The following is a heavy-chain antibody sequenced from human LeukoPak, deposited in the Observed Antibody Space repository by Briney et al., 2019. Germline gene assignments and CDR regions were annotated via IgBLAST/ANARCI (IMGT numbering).Heavy chain of an antibody. CDR2: IYYSGST. V-gene: IGHV4-31*03. J-gene: IGHJ4*02. D-gene: IGHD1-26*01. Sequence: PSETLSLTCTVSGGSISSGGYYWSWIRQHPGKGLEWIGYIYYSGSTYYNPSLKSRVTISVDTSKNQFSLKLSSVTAADTAVYYCARVGAATWEPHGFDYWGQGTLVTVSS. CDR3: ARVGAATWEPHGFDY. CDR1: GGSISSGGYY.